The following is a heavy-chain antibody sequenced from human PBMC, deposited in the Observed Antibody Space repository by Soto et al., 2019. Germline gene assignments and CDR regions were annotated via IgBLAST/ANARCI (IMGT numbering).Heavy chain of an antibody. CDR1: GGSISSYY. Sequence: PSETLSLTCTVSGGSISSYYWSWIRQPPGKGLEWIGYIYYSGSTNYNPSLKSRVTISVDTSKNQFSLKLSSVTAADTAVYYCASSTTVVTPAYFQHWGQGTLVTVSS. CDR3: ASSTTVVTPAYFQH. V-gene: IGHV4-59*08. D-gene: IGHD4-17*01. CDR2: IYYSGST. J-gene: IGHJ1*01.